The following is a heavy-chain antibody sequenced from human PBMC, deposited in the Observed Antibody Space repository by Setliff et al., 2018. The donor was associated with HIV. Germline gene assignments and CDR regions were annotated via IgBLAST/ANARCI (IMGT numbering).Heavy chain of an antibody. Sequence: PSETLSLTCTVSGGSISSFSYYWAWIRQSPGKGLEWIGNVYHSGGTDYNPSLRSRVTISVDTSTNQFSLKLTSVTAADTAVYYCARHPRHYNILTGYRYYYMDVWGKGTTVTSP. CDR2: VYHSGGT. CDR1: GGSISSFSYY. V-gene: IGHV4-39*01. CDR3: ARHPRHYNILTGYRYYYMDV. D-gene: IGHD3-9*01. J-gene: IGHJ6*03.